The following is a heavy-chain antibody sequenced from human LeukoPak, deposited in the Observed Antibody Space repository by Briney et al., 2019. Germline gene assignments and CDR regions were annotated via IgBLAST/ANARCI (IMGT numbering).Heavy chain of an antibody. Sequence: SETLSLTCTVSGGSISSSSYYWGWIRQPPGKGLEWIGSIYYSGSTYYNPSLKSRVTISVDTSKNQFSLKLSSVTAADTAVYYCVRAGSSSWYRYAWFDPWGQGTLVTVSS. CDR3: VRAGSSSWYRYAWFDP. CDR1: GGSISSSSYY. V-gene: IGHV4-39*01. J-gene: IGHJ5*02. D-gene: IGHD6-13*01. CDR2: IYYSGST.